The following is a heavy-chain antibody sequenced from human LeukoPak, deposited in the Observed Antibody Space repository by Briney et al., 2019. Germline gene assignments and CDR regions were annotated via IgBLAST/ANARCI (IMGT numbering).Heavy chain of an antibody. CDR2: MNPNNGGT. CDR1: GYTFTGYY. Sequence: EASVKVSCKASGYTFTGYYFHWVRQAPGQGLEYMGWMNPNNGGTSYAQKFQGRVTMTRDTSITTAYMELNRLRSEDTAVYYCARAIVGATGAGYWGQGTLVTVSS. V-gene: IGHV1-2*02. J-gene: IGHJ4*02. CDR3: ARAIVGATGAGY. D-gene: IGHD1-26*01.